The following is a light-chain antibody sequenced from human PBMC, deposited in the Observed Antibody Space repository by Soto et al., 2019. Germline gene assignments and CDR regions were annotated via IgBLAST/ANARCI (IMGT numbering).Light chain of an antibody. V-gene: IGKV3-11*01. CDR3: QQRSNWPLT. CDR1: QSISSH. CDR2: DAS. J-gene: IGKJ4*01. Sequence: IVLTQSPGTLSLSPWERATLSFSSSQSISSHYVAWYQQKPGQAPRLLIYDASNRATGIPARFSGSGSGTDFTLTISSLEPEDFAVYYCQQRSNWPLTFGGGTKV.